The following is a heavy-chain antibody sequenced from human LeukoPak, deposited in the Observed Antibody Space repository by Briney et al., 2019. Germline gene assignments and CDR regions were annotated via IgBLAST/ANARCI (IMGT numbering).Heavy chain of an antibody. CDR3: ARDFQETYYDFWSGYNYYYYYMDV. Sequence: SETLSLTCTVSGGSISSYYWSWIRQPPGKGLEWIGYIYYSGSTNYNPSLKSRVTISVDTSKNQFSLKLGSVTAADTAVYYCARDFQETYYDFWSGYNYYYYYMDVWGKGTTVTVSS. D-gene: IGHD3-3*01. J-gene: IGHJ6*03. V-gene: IGHV4-59*01. CDR2: IYYSGST. CDR1: GGSISSYY.